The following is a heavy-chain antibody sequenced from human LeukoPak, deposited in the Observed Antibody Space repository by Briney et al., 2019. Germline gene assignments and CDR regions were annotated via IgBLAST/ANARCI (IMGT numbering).Heavy chain of an antibody. J-gene: IGHJ4*02. Sequence: AASVKVSCKASGYIFTSYHMHWLRQAPGQGLEWMGIINPNSGSASYAQEFQGRVTMTRDTSTSTVYMELSSLRSQDTAVYYCARSLYSGWYVYWGQGTLVTVSS. CDR1: GYIFTSYH. CDR2: INPNSGSA. D-gene: IGHD6-19*01. CDR3: ARSLYSGWYVY. V-gene: IGHV1-46*01.